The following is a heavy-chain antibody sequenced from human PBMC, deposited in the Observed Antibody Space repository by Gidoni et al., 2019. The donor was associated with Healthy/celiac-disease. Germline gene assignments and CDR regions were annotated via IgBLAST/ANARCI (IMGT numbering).Heavy chain of an antibody. CDR2: IIPSFGTA. Sequence: QVQLVQSGAEVKKPGSTVKGSCKASGGTFSSYAISWVRQPPGQGLEWMGGIIPSFGTANYAQKFQGRVTITADESTSTAYMELSSLRSEDTAVDYCAREVGEYGGYVLSGWFDPWGQGTLVTVSS. V-gene: IGHV1-69*19. CDR3: AREVGEYGGYVLSGWFDP. D-gene: IGHD4-17*01. CDR1: GGTFSSYA. J-gene: IGHJ5*02.